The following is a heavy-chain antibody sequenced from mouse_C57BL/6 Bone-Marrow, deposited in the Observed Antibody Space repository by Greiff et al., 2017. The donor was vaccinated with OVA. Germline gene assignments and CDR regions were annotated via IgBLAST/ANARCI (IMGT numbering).Heavy chain of an antibody. CDR3: ARDRGNYSNYAMDY. Sequence: EVKLVESGPGLVKPSQTVFLTCTVTGISITTGNYRWSWIRQFPGNKLEWIGYIYYSGTITYNPSLTSRTTITRDTPKNQFFLEMNSLTAEDTATYYCARDRGNYSNYAMDYWGQGTSVTVSS. CDR1: GISITTGNYR. V-gene: IGHV3-5*01. CDR2: IYYSGTI. D-gene: IGHD2-5*01. J-gene: IGHJ4*01.